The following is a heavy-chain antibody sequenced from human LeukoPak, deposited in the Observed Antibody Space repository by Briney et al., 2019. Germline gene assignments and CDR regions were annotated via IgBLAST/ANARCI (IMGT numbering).Heavy chain of an antibody. CDR1: GFTFSSYG. D-gene: IGHD2-15*01. J-gene: IGHJ6*03. Sequence: GGSLRLSCAASGFTFSSYGMHWVRQAPGKGLEWVAIIWYDGSNKFYADSVKGRFTISRDNSKSTLYLQMNSLRAEDTAVYYCAKDQGYCSGGSCYYYYYMDVWGKGTTVTVSS. V-gene: IGHV3-33*06. CDR2: IWYDGSNK. CDR3: AKDQGYCSGGSCYYYYYMDV.